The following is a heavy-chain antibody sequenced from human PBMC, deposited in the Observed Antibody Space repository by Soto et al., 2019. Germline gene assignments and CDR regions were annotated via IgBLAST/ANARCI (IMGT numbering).Heavy chain of an antibody. CDR3: AGDPAGNYGGDGYYYGMDV. D-gene: IGHD4-4*01. J-gene: IGHJ6*02. CDR1: GFTFSSYA. V-gene: IGHV3-30-3*01. Sequence: QVQLVESGGGVVQPGRSLRLSCAASGFTFSSYAMHWVRQAPGKGLAWVAVISYDGSNKYYADSVKGRFTISRDNSKNTLYLQMNRLRAEDTAVYYCAGDPAGNYGGDGYYYGMDVWGHGTTVTVSS. CDR2: ISYDGSNK.